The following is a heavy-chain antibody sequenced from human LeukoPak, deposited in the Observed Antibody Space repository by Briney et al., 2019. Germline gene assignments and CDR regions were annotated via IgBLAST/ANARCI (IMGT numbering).Heavy chain of an antibody. V-gene: IGHV4-59*01. Sequence: SETLSLTCTVSGGSISNYYWSWIRQPPGKGLEWIGYIYYSGSTNYNPSLKSRVTISVDTSKNQFSLKLSSVTAADTAVYYCARTYCGGGCYYRYWGQGTLVTVSS. CDR1: GGSISNYY. D-gene: IGHD2-21*02. CDR3: ARTYCGGGCYYRY. J-gene: IGHJ4*02. CDR2: IYYSGST.